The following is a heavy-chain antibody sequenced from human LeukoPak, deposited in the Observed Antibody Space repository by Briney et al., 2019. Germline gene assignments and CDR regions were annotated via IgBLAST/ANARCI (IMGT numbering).Heavy chain of an antibody. CDR2: ISYDGSNK. J-gene: IGHJ4*02. CDR1: GFTFSSYA. V-gene: IGHV3-30-3*01. CDR3: ARDPLRYFDWCPDY. Sequence: GRSLRLSCAASGFTFSSYAMHWVRQAPGKGLEWVAVISYDGSNKYYADSVKGRFTISRDNSKNTLYLQMNSLRAEDTAVYYCARDPLRYFDWCPDYWGQGTLVTVSS. D-gene: IGHD3-9*01.